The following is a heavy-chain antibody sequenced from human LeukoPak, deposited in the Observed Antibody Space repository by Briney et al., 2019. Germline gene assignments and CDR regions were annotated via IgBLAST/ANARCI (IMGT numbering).Heavy chain of an antibody. CDR2: ISSRSGHI. CDR3: ARDRIGRIHSAFDF. J-gene: IGHJ3*01. CDR1: GFSFSSFS. V-gene: IGHV3-21*06. Sequence: PGGSLRLSCAASGFSFSSFSLNWVRQTPGKGLEWVSCISSRSGHIYYSDSMKGRVTISRDNSKNTLYLQMDGLRVEDTGVYFCARDRIGRIHSAFDFWGQGTAVIVSS. D-gene: IGHD2-15*01.